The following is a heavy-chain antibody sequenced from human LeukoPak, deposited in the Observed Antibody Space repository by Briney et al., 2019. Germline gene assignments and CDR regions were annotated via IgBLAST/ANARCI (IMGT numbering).Heavy chain of an antibody. D-gene: IGHD3-10*02. V-gene: IGHV3-48*03. Sequence: GGSLRLSCAASGFTFSSYEMNWVRQAPGKGLGWVSYISSSGSTIYYADAVKGRFTISRDNAKNSLYLQMNSLRAEDTAVYYCAELGITMIGGVWGKGTTVTISS. CDR1: GFTFSSYE. J-gene: IGHJ6*04. CDR3: AELGITMIGGV. CDR2: ISSSGSTI.